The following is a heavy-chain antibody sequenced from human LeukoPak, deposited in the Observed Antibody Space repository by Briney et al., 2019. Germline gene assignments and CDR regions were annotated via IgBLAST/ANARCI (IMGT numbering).Heavy chain of an antibody. J-gene: IGHJ6*02. Sequence: QPGRSLRLSCEASGFTFSSYGMHWVRQAPGKGLEWVAGISYDGSNKYYADSVKGRFTISRDNPKNTLYLQMNSLRAEDTAVYYCAKDLRISLGTYGSHYYYGMDVWGQGTTVIVSS. CDR1: GFTFSSYG. D-gene: IGHD3-10*01. V-gene: IGHV3-30*18. CDR3: AKDLRISLGTYGSHYYYGMDV. CDR2: ISYDGSNK.